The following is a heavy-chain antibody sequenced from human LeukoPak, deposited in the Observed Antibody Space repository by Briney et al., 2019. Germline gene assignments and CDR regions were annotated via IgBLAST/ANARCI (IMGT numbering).Heavy chain of an antibody. CDR2: IYYSGST. V-gene: IGHV4-39*07. Sequence: SETLSLTCTVSGGSISSSSYYWGWIRQPPGKGLEWIGSIYYSGSTYYNPSLKSRVTISVDTSKNQFSLKLKSVTAADTAVYYCARAPSSGYDFWSGYYWHFDLWGRGTLVTVSS. CDR1: GGSISSSSYY. D-gene: IGHD3-3*01. J-gene: IGHJ2*01. CDR3: ARAPSSGYDFWSGYYWHFDL.